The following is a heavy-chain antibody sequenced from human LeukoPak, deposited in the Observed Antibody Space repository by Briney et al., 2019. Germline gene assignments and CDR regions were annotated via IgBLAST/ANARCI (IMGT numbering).Heavy chain of an antibody. CDR3: TTGLYYDFWSGYLDFDY. CDR2: IKSKTDGGTT. V-gene: IGHV3-15*01. CDR1: GFTFSNAW. D-gene: IGHD3-3*01. Sequence: EGSLRLSCAASGFTFSNAWMSWVRQAPGKGLEWVGCIKSKTDGGTTDYAAPVKGRFTISRDDSKNTLYLQMNSLKTEDTAVYYCTTGLYYDFWSGYLDFDYWGQGTLVTVSS. J-gene: IGHJ4*02.